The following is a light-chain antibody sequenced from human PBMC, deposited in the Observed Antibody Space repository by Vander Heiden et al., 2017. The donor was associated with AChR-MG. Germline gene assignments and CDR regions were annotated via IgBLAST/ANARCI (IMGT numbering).Light chain of an antibody. V-gene: IGKV1-39*01. CDR2: KTS. CDR1: QTISNY. J-gene: IGKJ4*01. Sequence: DIRMTQSPSSLSASVGDRVTITCRASQTISNYLNWYQQRPGKAPNLLISKTSRLEGGVPYRFSGSRSGTDFTLTIDGLQPEDFASYFCQQSVSTPLTFGGGTKVEIK. CDR3: QQSVSTPLT.